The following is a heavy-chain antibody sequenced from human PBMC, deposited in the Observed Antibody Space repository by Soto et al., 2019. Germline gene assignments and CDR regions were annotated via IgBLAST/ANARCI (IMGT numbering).Heavy chain of an antibody. Sequence: SETLSLTCAVSGGSISSGGYSWGWIRQPPGKGLEWIGYIYHSGSTYYNPSLKSRVTISVDRSKNQFSLKLSSVTAADTAVYYCARGSLLLWFGEEPWFDPWGQGTPVTVSS. CDR2: IYHSGST. CDR1: GGSISSGGYS. V-gene: IGHV4-30-2*01. D-gene: IGHD3-10*01. CDR3: ARGSLLLWFGEEPWFDP. J-gene: IGHJ5*02.